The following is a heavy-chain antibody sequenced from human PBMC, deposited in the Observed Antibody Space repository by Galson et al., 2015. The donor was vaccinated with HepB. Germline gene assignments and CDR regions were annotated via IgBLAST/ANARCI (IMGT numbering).Heavy chain of an antibody. J-gene: IGHJ4*02. CDR3: ARDLMITFGGVIAHPFDY. Sequence: SLRLSCAASGFTFSSYAMHWVRQAPGKGLEWVAVISYDGSNKYYADSVKGRFTISRDNSKNTLYLQMNSLRAEDTAVYYCARDLMITFGGVIAHPFDYWGQGTLVTVSS. D-gene: IGHD3-16*02. V-gene: IGHV3-30*04. CDR2: ISYDGSNK. CDR1: GFTFSSYA.